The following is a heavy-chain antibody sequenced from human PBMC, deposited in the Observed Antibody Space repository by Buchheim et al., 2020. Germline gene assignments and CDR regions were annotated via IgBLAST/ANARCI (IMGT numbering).Heavy chain of an antibody. V-gene: IGHV3-74*01. Sequence: EVQLVESGGGLVQTGGSLRLSCAASEFTSRRYWVHWVRQAPGKGLVWVSRINPEGSTTTYADSVKGRFTISGDDGKHAVYLQMNSLRAEDTALYYCAGAPDCGGGSCYGYHYYGLDVWGQG. D-gene: IGHD2-15*01. J-gene: IGHJ6*02. CDR2: INPEGSTT. CDR1: EFTSRRYW. CDR3: AGAPDCGGGSCYGYHYYGLDV.